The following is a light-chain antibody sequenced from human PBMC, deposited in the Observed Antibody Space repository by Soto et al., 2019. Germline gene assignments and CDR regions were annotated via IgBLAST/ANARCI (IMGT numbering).Light chain of an antibody. J-gene: IGKJ4*01. CDR1: QSVSSSY. V-gene: IGKV3-20*01. CDR3: QKYGSSPAT. Sequence: EIVLTQSPGTLSLSPGERATLSCRASQSVSSSYLAWYQQKPGQAPRLLIYGASSRATGIPDRFSGSGSGTDFTFTISRLEPEDFPVYYCQKYGSSPATFGGGTKVEIK. CDR2: GAS.